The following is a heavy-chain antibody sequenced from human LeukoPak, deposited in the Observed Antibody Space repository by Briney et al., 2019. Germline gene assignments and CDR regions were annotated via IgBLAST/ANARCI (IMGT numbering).Heavy chain of an antibody. Sequence: GGSLRLSCAASGFIFSNYDMNWVRQAPGKGLEWVSYITGSSRTKSYAESVKGRFTISRDNAENSVYLQMNSLRAEDTAVYYCARPTSSGWYSHWGQGTMVTVSS. D-gene: IGHD6-19*01. V-gene: IGHV3-48*01. J-gene: IGHJ3*01. CDR3: ARPTSSGWYSH. CDR2: ITGSSRTK. CDR1: GFIFSNYD.